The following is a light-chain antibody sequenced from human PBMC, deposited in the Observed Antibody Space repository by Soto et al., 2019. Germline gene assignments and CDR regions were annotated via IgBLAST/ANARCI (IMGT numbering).Light chain of an antibody. CDR2: TND. J-gene: IGLJ2*01. CDR3: AAWDGSLNAVL. Sequence: QSVLTQPPSASGIPGQRVTISCSGSSSNIGTNTVNWYRQLPGTAPTLLIYTNDHRPSGVPDRFSGSKSGTSASLAINGLQSEDEADYYCAAWDGSLNAVLFGGGTQLTVL. CDR1: SSNIGTNT. V-gene: IGLV1-44*01.